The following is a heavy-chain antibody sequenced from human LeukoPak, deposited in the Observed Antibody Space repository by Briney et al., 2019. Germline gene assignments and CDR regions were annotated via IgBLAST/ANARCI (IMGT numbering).Heavy chain of an antibody. CDR1: GYTFTGYY. CDR3: ARAGSPLYSSSVRWFDP. Sequence: ASVKVSCKASGYTFTGYYMHWARHAPGQGLEWMGCINPNSGGTNYAQKFQGRVTMTRDTSISTAYMELSRLRSDDTAVYYCARAGSPLYSSSVRWFDPWGQGTLVTVSS. V-gene: IGHV1-2*02. D-gene: IGHD6-6*01. CDR2: INPNSGGT. J-gene: IGHJ5*02.